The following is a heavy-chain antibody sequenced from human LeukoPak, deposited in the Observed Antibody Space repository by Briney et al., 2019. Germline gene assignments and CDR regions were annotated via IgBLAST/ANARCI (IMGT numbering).Heavy chain of an antibody. J-gene: IGHJ4*02. CDR1: GYTFTSYG. CDR2: INPNSGGT. V-gene: IGHV1-2*04. D-gene: IGHD5-24*01. Sequence: ASVKVSCKASGYTFTSYGISWVRQAPGQGLEWMGWINPNSGGTNYAQKFQGWVTMTRDTSISTAYMELSRLRSDDTAVYYCATETLGDGYNLDYWGQGTLVTVSS. CDR3: ATETLGDGYNLDY.